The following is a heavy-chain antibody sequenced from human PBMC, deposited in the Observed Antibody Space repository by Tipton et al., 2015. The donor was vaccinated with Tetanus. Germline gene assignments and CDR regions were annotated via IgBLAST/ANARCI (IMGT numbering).Heavy chain of an antibody. D-gene: IGHD1-26*01. CDR3: ARDHDLGAPLGY. CDR1: GDTFSNYA. Sequence: QSGPEVKKPGSSVKVSCKASGDTFSNYAISWVRQAPGQGLEWMGGIIPIFGTPYYAQNFQGRVSIAADTSTNTAYMNLYSLTSDDTAIYYCARDHDLGAPLGYWGQGTLVTVSS. V-gene: IGHV1-69*06. CDR2: IIPIFGTP. J-gene: IGHJ4*02.